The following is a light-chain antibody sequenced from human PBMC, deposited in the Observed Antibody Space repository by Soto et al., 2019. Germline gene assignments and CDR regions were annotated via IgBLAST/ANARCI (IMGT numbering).Light chain of an antibody. J-gene: IGKJ1*01. CDR3: QQYGSLSWT. V-gene: IGKV3-20*01. Sequence: IVLTQSPGTLSLSPWERATLSCRASQNVDSNYLAWYQQKPGQAPRIIIFGASGRATGIPDRFSGSGSGTDFTLTISRLEPEDFAVYYCQQYGSLSWTFGQGTKVDIK. CDR1: QNVDSNY. CDR2: GAS.